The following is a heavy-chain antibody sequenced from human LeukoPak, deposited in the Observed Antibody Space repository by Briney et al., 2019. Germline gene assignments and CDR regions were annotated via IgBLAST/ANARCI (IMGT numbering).Heavy chain of an antibody. CDR3: AREVGSYRGEQWLGYFDY. J-gene: IGHJ4*02. V-gene: IGHV3-20*04. CDR1: GFSFISYS. Sequence: GGSLRLSCAASGFSFISYSTNWVRQAPGKGLEWVSGINWNGGSTGYADSVKGRFTISRDNAKNSLYLQMNSLRAEDTALYYCAREVGSYRGEQWLGYFDYWGQGTLVTVSS. CDR2: INWNGGST. D-gene: IGHD6-19*01.